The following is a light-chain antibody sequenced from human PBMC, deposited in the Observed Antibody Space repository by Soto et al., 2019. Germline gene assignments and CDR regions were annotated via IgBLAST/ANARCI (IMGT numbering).Light chain of an antibody. CDR2: GAS. CDR1: QSVTSSY. CDR3: QQYGSLPWT. Sequence: EIVLTQSPGTLSLSPGERATLSCRASQSVTSSYLVWYQQKPGQAPRLLIYGASSRATGIPDRFSGSGSGTDFTLTISRLEPEDSAVYYCQQYGSLPWTFGQGPKVEIK. V-gene: IGKV3-20*01. J-gene: IGKJ1*01.